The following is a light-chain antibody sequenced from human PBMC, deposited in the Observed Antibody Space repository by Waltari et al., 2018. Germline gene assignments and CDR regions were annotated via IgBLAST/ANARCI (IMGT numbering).Light chain of an antibody. V-gene: IGKV1-39*01. CDR2: AAS. J-gene: IGKJ1*01. CDR3: QQSYSTPRT. Sequence: DIQMTQSPSSLSASVGDRVTITRRASQSISSDLNWYQQKPGKAPKLLIYAASSLQSGVPSRFSGSGSGTDFTLTISSLQPEDFATYYCQQSYSTPRTFGQGTKVESK. CDR1: QSISSD.